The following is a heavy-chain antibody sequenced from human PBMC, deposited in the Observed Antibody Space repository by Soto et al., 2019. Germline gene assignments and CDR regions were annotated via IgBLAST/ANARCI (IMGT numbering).Heavy chain of an antibody. CDR1: GFTFSSYA. CDR3: ARPMVVTAIPPLDV. Sequence: PVGSLRLSCAASGFTFSSYAMHWVRQAPGKGLEWVAVISYDGSNKYYADSVKGRFTISRDNSKNTLYLQMNSLRAEDTAVYYCARPMVVTAIPPLDVWGQGTTVTVSS. V-gene: IGHV3-30-3*01. D-gene: IGHD2-21*02. J-gene: IGHJ6*02. CDR2: ISYDGSNK.